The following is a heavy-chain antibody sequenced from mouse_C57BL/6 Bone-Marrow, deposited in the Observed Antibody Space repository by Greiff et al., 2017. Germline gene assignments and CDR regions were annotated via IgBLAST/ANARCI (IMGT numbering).Heavy chain of an antibody. CDR1: GFNIKDYY. CDR3: TRSLIYYGTNY. D-gene: IGHD1-1*01. J-gene: IGHJ2*01. V-gene: IGHV14-2*01. Sequence: VQLQQSGAELVKPGASVKLSCTASGFNIKDYYIHWVKQRTEQGLEWIGRLDPEDGETKYAPKFQDKATITADTSSNTAYLQLSSLTSEDTAVYDCTRSLIYYGTNYWGQGTTLTVSS. CDR2: LDPEDGET.